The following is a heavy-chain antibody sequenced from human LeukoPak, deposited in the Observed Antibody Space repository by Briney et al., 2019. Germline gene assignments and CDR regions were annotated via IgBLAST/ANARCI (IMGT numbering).Heavy chain of an antibody. D-gene: IGHD6-13*01. CDR3: ARDVSSWLDS. J-gene: IGHJ4*02. CDR2: INHSGST. Sequence: SETLSLTCAVYGGSFSGYYWSWIRQPPGKGLEWIGEINHSGSTNYNPSLKSRVTISEDTSKNQFSLKLSSVTAADTAVYYCARDVSSWLDSWGQGTLVAVSS. CDR1: GGSFSGYY. V-gene: IGHV4-34*01.